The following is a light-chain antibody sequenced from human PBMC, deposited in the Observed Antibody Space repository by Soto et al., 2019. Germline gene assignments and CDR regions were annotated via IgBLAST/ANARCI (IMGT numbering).Light chain of an antibody. CDR3: CSHTRRHTPV. CDR2: DVR. Sequence: QSARTQPASVSGSPGQSITSSGTGTSIDMGGYTYVSWYQQHPGKAPKVSIYDVRDRPSGVSNLVSGSTSRATAPRPIPGLQAEEGGDYYCCSHTRRHTPVFGSGTKLTVL. V-gene: IGLV2-14*01. J-gene: IGLJ1*01. CDR1: SIDMGGYTY.